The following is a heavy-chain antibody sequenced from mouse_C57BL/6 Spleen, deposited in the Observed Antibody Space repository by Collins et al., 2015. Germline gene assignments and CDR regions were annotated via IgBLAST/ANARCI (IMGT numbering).Heavy chain of an antibody. J-gene: IGHJ1*03. Sequence: QVQLQQPGAELVMPGASVKLSRKASGYTFTSYWMHWVKQRPGQGLEWIGEIDPSDSYTNYNQKFKGKSTLTVDKSSSTAYMQLSSLTSEDSAVYYCARWGEIPGDVWGTGTTVTVSS. CDR2: IDPSDSYT. CDR1: GYTFTSYW. CDR3: ARWGEIPGDV. V-gene: IGHV1-69*01.